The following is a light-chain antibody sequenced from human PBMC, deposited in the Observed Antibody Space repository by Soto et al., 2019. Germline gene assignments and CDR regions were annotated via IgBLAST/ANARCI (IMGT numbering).Light chain of an antibody. CDR1: QGIRND. CDR3: QQSYSTPIT. V-gene: IGKV1-17*01. Sequence: DMQMTQSPSSLSASLGDRVTIXXRPSQGIRNDLSWYQQKPGKAPKRXIYSASRLQSGVPSRFSGSGAGTEFTLTISSLQPEDFTTYYCQQSYSTPITFGQGTRLEIK. CDR2: SAS. J-gene: IGKJ5*01.